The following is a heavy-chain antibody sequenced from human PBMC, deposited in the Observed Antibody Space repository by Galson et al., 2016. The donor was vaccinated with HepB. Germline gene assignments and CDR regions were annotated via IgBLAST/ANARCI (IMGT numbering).Heavy chain of an antibody. V-gene: IGHV3-30*03. CDR3: ARRRGTGTIDY. Sequence: SLRLSCAASGFIFRTYGMHWVCQAPGKGLEWVAVISYDGSNQYYVDSVKGRFTISRDNSKNTLYLQMNSLRTEDTAVYYCARRRGTGTIDYWGQGTLVTVSS. CDR2: ISYDGSNQ. D-gene: IGHD1-7*01. CDR1: GFIFRTYG. J-gene: IGHJ4*02.